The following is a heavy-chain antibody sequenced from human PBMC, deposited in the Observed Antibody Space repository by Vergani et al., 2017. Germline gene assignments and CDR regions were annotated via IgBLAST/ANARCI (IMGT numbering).Heavy chain of an antibody. V-gene: IGHV3-64D*06. CDR3: VKSLGVAGPVFDY. Sequence: EVQLVESGGGLVQPGGSLRLSCSASGFTFSSYAMHWVRQAPGKGLEYVSAISSNGGSTYYADSVKGRFTISRDNSKNTLYLQMSSLRAEDKAVYYCVKSLGVAGPVFDYWGQGTLVTVSS. J-gene: IGHJ4*02. CDR2: ISSNGGST. D-gene: IGHD3-10*01. CDR1: GFTFSSYA.